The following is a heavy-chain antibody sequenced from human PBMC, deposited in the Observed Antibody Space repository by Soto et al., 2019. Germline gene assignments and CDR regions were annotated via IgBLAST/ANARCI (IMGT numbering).Heavy chain of an antibody. D-gene: IGHD2-15*01. CDR3: ARGRYCLTGRCFPNWFDS. V-gene: IGHV4-30-4*01. J-gene: IGHJ5*01. Sequence: SETLSLTCSVSGDSISTVGYFWAWIRQPPGQALEYIGYIYKSTTTYYNPSFESRVAISLDTSKSQFSLNVTSVTAADTAVYFCARGRYCLTGRCFPNWFDSWGQGTLVTVSS. CDR1: GDSISTVGYF. CDR2: IYKSTTT.